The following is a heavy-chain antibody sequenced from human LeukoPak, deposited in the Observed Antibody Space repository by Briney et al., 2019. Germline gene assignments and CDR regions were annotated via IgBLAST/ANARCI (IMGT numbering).Heavy chain of an antibody. CDR2: IIPIFGTA. CDR3: AREYRY. Sequence: EASVKVSCKASGGTFSSYAISWVRQAPGQGLEWMGGIIPIFGTANYAQKFQGRVTITADESTSTAYIEISSLTFDDTAIYYCAREYRYWGQGTLVTVSS. J-gene: IGHJ4*02. D-gene: IGHD2-2*02. V-gene: IGHV1-69*13. CDR1: GGTFSSYA.